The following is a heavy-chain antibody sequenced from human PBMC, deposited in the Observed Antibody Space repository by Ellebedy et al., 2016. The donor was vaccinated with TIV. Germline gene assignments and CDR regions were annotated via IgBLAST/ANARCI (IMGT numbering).Heavy chain of an antibody. J-gene: IGHJ3*02. CDR1: GGSISGGFNY. CDR3: ARDRADGGAFDNDAFDI. D-gene: IGHD3-16*01. Sequence: MPSETLSLTCTVSGGSISGGFNYRSWIRHHPGKGLEWIGYIYYSGSTYYSPSLKSRVTMSVDTSRNQFSLQLRSVTAADTAVYYCARDRADGGAFDNDAFDIWGQGTMVTVSS. V-gene: IGHV4-31*03. CDR2: IYYSGST.